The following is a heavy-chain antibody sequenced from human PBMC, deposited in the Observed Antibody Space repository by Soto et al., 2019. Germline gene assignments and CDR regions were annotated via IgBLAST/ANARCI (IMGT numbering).Heavy chain of an antibody. Sequence: SSVKVSCKASGYTFTSYGISWVRQAPGQGLEWMGWISAYNGNTNYAQKLQGRVTMTTDTSTSTAYMELRSLRSDDTAVYYCARVSFTVFGVVIPDFAYWGQGTLVTVSS. CDR2: ISAYNGNT. CDR3: ARVSFTVFGVVIPDFAY. D-gene: IGHD3-3*01. J-gene: IGHJ4*02. V-gene: IGHV1-18*01. CDR1: GYTFTSYG.